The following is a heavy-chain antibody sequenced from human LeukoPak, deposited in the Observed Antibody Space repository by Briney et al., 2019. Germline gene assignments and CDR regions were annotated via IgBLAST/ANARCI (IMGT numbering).Heavy chain of an antibody. Sequence: SCKASGGTFSSYAMSWVRQAPGKGLEWVSAISGSGGSTYYADSVKGRFTISRDNSKNTLYLQMNSLRAEDTAVYYCRFLEPTRLDYWGQGTLVTVSS. J-gene: IGHJ4*02. CDR1: GGTFSSYA. CDR3: RFLEPTRLDY. D-gene: IGHD3-3*01. V-gene: IGHV3-23*01. CDR2: ISGSGGST.